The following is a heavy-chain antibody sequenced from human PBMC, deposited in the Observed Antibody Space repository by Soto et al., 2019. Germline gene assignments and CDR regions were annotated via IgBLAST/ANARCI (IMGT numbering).Heavy chain of an antibody. V-gene: IGHV1-2*02. Sequence: QVQLVQSGAEVKKPGASVKVSCKASGYTFTGYYMHWVRQAPGQGLEWMGWINPNSGDTNYAQKFQGRVTMTRDTSITTVYMEVSSLRSDDTAVYYCARMDYYSSGGEYPWGQGTLVTVSS. D-gene: IGHD3-10*01. J-gene: IGHJ5*02. CDR3: ARMDYYSSGGEYP. CDR1: GYTFTGYY. CDR2: INPNSGDT.